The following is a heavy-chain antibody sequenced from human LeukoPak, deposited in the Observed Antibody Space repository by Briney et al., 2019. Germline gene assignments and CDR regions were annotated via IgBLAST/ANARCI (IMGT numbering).Heavy chain of an antibody. V-gene: IGHV4-59*01. CDR3: ARDSACYYDSSGYYCLGYFDY. D-gene: IGHD3-22*01. CDR2: IYYSGST. Sequence: SETLSLTCTVSGGSISSYYWSWIRQPPGKGLEWIGYIYYSGSTNYNPSLKSRVTISVDTSKNQFSLKLSSVTAADTAMYYCARDSACYYDSSGYYCLGYFDYWGQGALVTVSS. J-gene: IGHJ4*02. CDR1: GGSISSYY.